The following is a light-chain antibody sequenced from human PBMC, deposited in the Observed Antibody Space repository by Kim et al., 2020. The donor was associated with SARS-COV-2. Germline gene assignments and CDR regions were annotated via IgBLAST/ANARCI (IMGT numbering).Light chain of an antibody. Sequence: ASVGDRVTVTCRASQNINNFLKWYQQKPGKAPEVLIYAASNLQSGVPSRFSGSGSGTDFTLTINSLQPEDFATYYCQQSYNTPRTFGQGTKVDIK. CDR1: QNINNF. J-gene: IGKJ1*01. CDR2: AAS. V-gene: IGKV1-39*01. CDR3: QQSYNTPRT.